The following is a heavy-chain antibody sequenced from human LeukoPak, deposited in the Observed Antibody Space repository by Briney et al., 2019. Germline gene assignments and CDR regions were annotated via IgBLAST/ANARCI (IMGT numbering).Heavy chain of an antibody. D-gene: IGHD3-3*01. CDR1: GYTFTDYH. CDR2: INPNNDGT. V-gene: IGHV1-2*02. CDR3: ARDIRPRVESFDY. Sequence: ASVKVSCKASGYTFTDYHIHWVRQPPGQGLEWMGWINPNNDGTNYAQKFHGRVAITRDTSITTAYMYLNRLRADDAVVYYCARDIRPRVESFDYWGQGTLVSVSS. J-gene: IGHJ4*02.